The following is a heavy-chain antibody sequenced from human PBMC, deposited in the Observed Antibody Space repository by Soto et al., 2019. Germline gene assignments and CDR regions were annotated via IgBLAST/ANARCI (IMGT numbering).Heavy chain of an antibody. V-gene: IGHV1-69*12. J-gene: IGHJ6*02. CDR3: AGSVHDNYYGSGMDV. CDR1: GGTFSSYA. Sequence: QVQLVQSGAEVKKPGSSVKVSCKASGGTFSSYAISWVRQAPGQGLEWMGGIIPIFGTANYAQKFQGRVTITADESTITAYRELTSLRSEDTAGYYCAGSVHDNYYGSGMDVWGQGTTVTVSS. CDR2: IIPIFGTA. D-gene: IGHD3-10*01.